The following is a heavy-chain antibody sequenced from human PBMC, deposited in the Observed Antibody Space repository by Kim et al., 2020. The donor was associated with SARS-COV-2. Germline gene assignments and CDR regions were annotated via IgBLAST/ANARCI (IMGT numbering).Heavy chain of an antibody. CDR3: ARGNYYDSCYFDY. CDR1: GGSISSYY. CDR2: IYYSGST. Sequence: SETLSLTCTVSGGSISSYYWSWIRQPPGKGLEWIGYIYYSGSTNYNPSLKSRVTISVDTSKNQFSLKLSSVTAADTAVYYCARGNYYDSCYFDYWGQGTL. J-gene: IGHJ4*02. D-gene: IGHD3-22*01. V-gene: IGHV4-59*01.